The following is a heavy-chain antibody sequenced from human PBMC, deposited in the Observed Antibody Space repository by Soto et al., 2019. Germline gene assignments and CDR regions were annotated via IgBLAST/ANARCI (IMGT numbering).Heavy chain of an antibody. CDR1: GSTFSSDA. Sequence: EVQLLDSGGGLVQAGGSLRLSCAASGSTFSSDAMSWVRQGPGKGLEWVSGISASGGSTYYADSVKGRFTISRDNSKNTLYLQMNSLRADDTAIYYCAKGPGPGQWLATGSYYFDYWGQGTLVTVSS. CDR2: ISASGGST. V-gene: IGHV3-23*01. CDR3: AKGPGPGQWLATGSYYFDY. J-gene: IGHJ4*02. D-gene: IGHD6-19*01.